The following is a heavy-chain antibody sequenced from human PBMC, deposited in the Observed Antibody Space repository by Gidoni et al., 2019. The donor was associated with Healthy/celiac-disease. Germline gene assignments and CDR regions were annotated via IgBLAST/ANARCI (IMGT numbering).Heavy chain of an antibody. V-gene: IGHV1-69*01. J-gene: IGHJ4*02. CDR3: ASRSGIAAAPPFY. D-gene: IGHD6-13*01. Sequence: VQLVQSGAEGKKPGSTGKGACKASGGNFRSYAISWGRQAPGQGLEWMGGIIPIFGTANYAPKFQGRVTLTAAESTRTASMELRSLSSADTAVYYCASRSGIAAAPPFYWGQGTLVTVSS. CDR1: GGNFRSYA. CDR2: IIPIFGTA.